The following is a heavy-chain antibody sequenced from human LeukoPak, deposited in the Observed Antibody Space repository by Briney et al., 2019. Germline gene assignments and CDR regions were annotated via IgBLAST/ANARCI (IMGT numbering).Heavy chain of an antibody. CDR3: AASYSSGWYGSQFSYYYYYMDV. D-gene: IGHD6-19*01. J-gene: IGHJ6*03. V-gene: IGHV1-18*01. CDR2: ISAYNGNT. Sequence: ASVKVSCKASGGTFSSYAISWVRQAPGQGLEWMGWISAYNGNTNYAQKLQGRVTMTTDTFTSTAYMELRSLRSDDTAVYYCAASYSSGWYGSQFSYYYYYMDVWGKGTTVTVSS. CDR1: GGTFSSYA.